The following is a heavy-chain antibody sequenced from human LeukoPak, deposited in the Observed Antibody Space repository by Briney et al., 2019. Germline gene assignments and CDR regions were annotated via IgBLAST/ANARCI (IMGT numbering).Heavy chain of an antibody. CDR3: AIVDYGELNWFDP. D-gene: IGHD4-17*01. J-gene: IGHJ5*02. CDR1: GGTFSSYA. Sequence: GSSVKVSCKASGGTFSSYAISWVRQAPGQGREGMGRIIPILGIAHYAQKFQGRVTITTDKSTSTAYMELSSLRPEDTAVYYCAIVDYGELNWFDPWGQGTLVTLSP. CDR2: IIPILGIA. V-gene: IGHV1-69*04.